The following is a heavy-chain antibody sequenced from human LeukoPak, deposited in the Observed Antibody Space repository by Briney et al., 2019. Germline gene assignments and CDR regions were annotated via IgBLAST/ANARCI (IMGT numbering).Heavy chain of an antibody. D-gene: IGHD2-2*01. CDR3: ATSGFNCSSTSCYEYWFDP. CDR1: GYTLTELS. Sequence: ASVKVSCKVSGYTLTELSMHWVRQAPGKGLEWMAGFDPEDGETIYAQKFQGRVTMTEDTSTDTAYMELSSLRSEDTAVYYCATSGFNCSSTSCYEYWFDPWGQGTLVTVSS. J-gene: IGHJ5*02. V-gene: IGHV1-24*01. CDR2: FDPEDGET.